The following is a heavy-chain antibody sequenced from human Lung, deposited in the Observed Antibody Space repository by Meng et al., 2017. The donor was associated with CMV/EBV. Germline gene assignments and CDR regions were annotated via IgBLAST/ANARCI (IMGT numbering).Heavy chain of an antibody. CDR1: GFTFSHYK. Sequence: GGSLRLXCAASGFTFSHYKMNWVRQAPGKGLEWVSYISRSDNTKDYADSVKGRFTISRDNAKNSLYLHMNSLRADDTAVYYCARSDSYGDFDSWDQGTLVTVSS. J-gene: IGHJ4*02. CDR2: ISRSDNTK. D-gene: IGHD5-18*01. CDR3: ARSDSYGDFDS. V-gene: IGHV3-48*03.